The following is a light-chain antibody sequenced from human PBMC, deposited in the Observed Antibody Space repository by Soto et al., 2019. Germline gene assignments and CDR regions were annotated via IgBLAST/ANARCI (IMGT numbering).Light chain of an antibody. J-gene: IGLJ2*01. V-gene: IGLV2-14*01. CDR1: SSDVGDYKY. Sequence: QSALTQPASVSGSPGQSITISCTGTSSDVGDYKYVSWYQHHPGKAPKLIIYEVSNRPSGVSNRFSASKSGNTASLTISGLQAEDEADYYCSSYTSGSALVVFGGGTKVTVL. CDR2: EVS. CDR3: SSYTSGSALVV.